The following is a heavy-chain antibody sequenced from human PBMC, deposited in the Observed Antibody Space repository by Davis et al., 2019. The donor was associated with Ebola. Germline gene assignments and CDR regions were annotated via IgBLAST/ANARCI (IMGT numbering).Heavy chain of an antibody. CDR1: GYTFTGYY. CDR3: ARDYHYGSGSYGFDP. CDR2: INPNSGGT. Sequence: AASVKVSCKASGYTFTGYYMHWVRQAPGQGLEWMGRINPNSGGTNYAQKFQGRVTMTRDTSISTAYMELSRLRSDDTAVYYCARDYHYGSGSYGFDPWGQGTLVTVSS. D-gene: IGHD3-10*01. V-gene: IGHV1-2*06. J-gene: IGHJ5*02.